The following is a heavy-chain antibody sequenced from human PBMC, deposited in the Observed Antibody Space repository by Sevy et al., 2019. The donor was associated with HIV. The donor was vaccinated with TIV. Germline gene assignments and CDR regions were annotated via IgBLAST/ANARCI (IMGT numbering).Heavy chain of an antibody. Sequence: GGFLRLSCAASGFTFNSYAMHWVRQAPGKGLEWVTVVSYDGSNKYFADSVKGRFTISRDNSKNTLYLQMNSLRPEDTAVYYCARDRVGVAVAGQFDYWGQGTLVTVSS. CDR2: VSYDGSNK. CDR3: ARDRVGVAVAGQFDY. V-gene: IGHV3-30-3*01. CDR1: GFTFNSYA. J-gene: IGHJ4*02. D-gene: IGHD6-19*01.